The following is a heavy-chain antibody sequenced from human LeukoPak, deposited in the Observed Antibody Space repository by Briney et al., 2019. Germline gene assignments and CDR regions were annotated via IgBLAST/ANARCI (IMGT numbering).Heavy chain of an antibody. D-gene: IGHD6-19*01. J-gene: IGHJ4*02. V-gene: IGHV3-30*18. CDR3: AKDRHPARTAGYYFEH. CDR2: ISYDANLK. Sequence: GGSLTLSCAASAFTFRTYGMHRVRQAPGKGLAWVAVISYDANLKNYADSVKGRSTISRDNSKNTLYLQMNSLRAEDTAVYYCAKDRHPARTAGYYFEHWGQGTLVTVSS. CDR1: AFTFRTYG.